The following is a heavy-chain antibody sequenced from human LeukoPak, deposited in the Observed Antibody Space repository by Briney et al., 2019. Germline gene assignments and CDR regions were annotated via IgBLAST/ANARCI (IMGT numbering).Heavy chain of an antibody. D-gene: IGHD3-10*01. V-gene: IGHV1-2*02. Sequence: ASVKVSCKASGYTFTGYYMHWVRQAPGQGLEWMGWINPNSGGTNYAQKFQDRVTMTRDTSISTAYMELSRLKSADTAVYYCAREHPSGGYLRDPYPFDYWGQGILVTVSS. CDR1: GYTFTGYY. CDR2: INPNSGGT. J-gene: IGHJ4*02. CDR3: AREHPSGGYLRDPYPFDY.